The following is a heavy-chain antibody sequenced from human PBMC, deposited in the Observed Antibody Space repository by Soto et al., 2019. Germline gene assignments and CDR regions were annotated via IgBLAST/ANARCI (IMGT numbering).Heavy chain of an antibody. CDR2: MNPNSGNT. J-gene: IGHJ6*03. CDR1: GYTFTSYD. Sequence: ASVKVSCKASGYTFTSYDINWVRQATGQGLEWMGWMNPNSGNTGYAQKFQGRVTMTRNTSISTAYMELSSLRSEDTAVYYCARGSPNYYDFWSGWNNYYYYYMDVWGKGTTVTVS. V-gene: IGHV1-8*01. D-gene: IGHD3-3*01. CDR3: ARGSPNYYDFWSGWNNYYYYYMDV.